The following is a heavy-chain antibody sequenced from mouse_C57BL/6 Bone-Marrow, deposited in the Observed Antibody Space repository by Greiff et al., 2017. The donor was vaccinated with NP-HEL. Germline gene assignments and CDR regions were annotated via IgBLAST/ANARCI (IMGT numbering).Heavy chain of an antibody. CDR2: IYPGDGDT. V-gene: IGHV1-82*01. J-gene: IGHJ3*01. CDR1: GYAFSSSW. CDR3: ARELTGTRWFAY. D-gene: IGHD4-1*01. Sequence: VQLQQSGPELVKPGASVKISCKASGYAFSSSWLNWVKQRPGKGLEWIGRIYPGDGDTNYNGKFKGKATLTADKSSSTAYMQLSSLTSEDSAVYFCARELTGTRWFAYWGQGTLVTVSA.